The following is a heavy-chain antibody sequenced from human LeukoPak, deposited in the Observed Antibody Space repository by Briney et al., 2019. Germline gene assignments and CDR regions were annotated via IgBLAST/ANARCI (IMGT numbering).Heavy chain of an antibody. Sequence: GGSLRLSCAASGFTFSSYAMSWVRQAPGKGLEWVSAISGSGGSTYYADSVKGRFTISRDNSKNTLYLQMNSLRAEDTAVYYCAKDSAYCGGDCYPGYFDYWGQGTLVTVSS. CDR1: GFTFSSYA. D-gene: IGHD2-21*02. V-gene: IGHV3-23*01. J-gene: IGHJ4*02. CDR2: ISGSGGST. CDR3: AKDSAYCGGDCYPGYFDY.